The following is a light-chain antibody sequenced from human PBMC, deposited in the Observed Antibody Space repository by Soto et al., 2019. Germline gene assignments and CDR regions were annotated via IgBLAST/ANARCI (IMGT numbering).Light chain of an antibody. V-gene: IGLV2-14*01. Sequence: QSALTQPASVSGSPGQSITISCTGTSSDVGGYNYVSWYQQHPGKAPKLMIYNVNDRPSGVSNRFSGSKSGNTASLTTSGLQAEDEADYYCTSYTTTGTWVFGGGTKVTVL. CDR2: NVN. CDR1: SSDVGGYNY. CDR3: TSYTTTGTWV. J-gene: IGLJ3*02.